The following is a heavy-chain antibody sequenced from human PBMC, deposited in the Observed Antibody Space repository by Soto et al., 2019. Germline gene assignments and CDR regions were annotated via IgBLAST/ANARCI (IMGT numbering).Heavy chain of an antibody. Sequence: QVQLQQWGAGPLRPLETLSLTCGVSGGSFSGYYWAWIRQSPGKGLGWIGEINDSISINYNPSLKSRVSISVDTSKNHYSLNLRSVTAADTAVYYCARESHDILTGPPWVWYFDLWGRGTLVTVSS. CDR2: INDSISI. D-gene: IGHD3-9*01. CDR1: GGSFSGYY. CDR3: ARESHDILTGPPWVWYFDL. V-gene: IGHV4-34*01. J-gene: IGHJ2*01.